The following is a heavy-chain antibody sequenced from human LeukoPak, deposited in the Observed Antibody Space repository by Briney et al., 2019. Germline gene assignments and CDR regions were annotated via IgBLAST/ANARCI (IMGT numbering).Heavy chain of an antibody. CDR2: VIPMFGAT. J-gene: IGHJ6*03. CDR1: GGIFNGYS. Sequence: SVKVSCKASGGIFNGYSITWVRQAPGQGLEWVGGVIPMFGATNHAQKFQGRVTITTDESSSTAYMELTSLTSEDTAVYYCARGTAYCTSTSCSIFYHYYYMAVWGKGTTVTVSS. CDR3: ARGTAYCTSTSCSIFYHYYYMAV. V-gene: IGHV1-69*05. D-gene: IGHD2-2*01.